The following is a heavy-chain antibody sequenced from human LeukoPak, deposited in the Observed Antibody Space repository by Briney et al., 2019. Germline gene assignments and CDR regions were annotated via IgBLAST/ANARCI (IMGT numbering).Heavy chain of an antibody. D-gene: IGHD6-13*01. CDR3: ARGVSSSWYSHDAFDI. V-gene: IGHV4-61*01. CDR1: GGSVSSGSYY. J-gene: IGHJ3*02. Sequence: PSETLSLTCTVSGGSVSSGSYYWSWIRQPPGKGLEWIGYIYYSGSINYNPSLKSRVTISVDTSKNQFSLKLSSVTAADTAVYYCARGVSSSWYSHDAFDIWGQGTMVTVSS. CDR2: IYYSGSI.